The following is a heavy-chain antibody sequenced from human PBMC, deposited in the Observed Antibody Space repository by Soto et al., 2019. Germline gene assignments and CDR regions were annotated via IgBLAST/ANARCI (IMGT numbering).Heavy chain of an antibody. CDR1: GGSISSSNW. D-gene: IGHD5-12*01. J-gene: IGHJ4*02. CDR2: IYHSGST. V-gene: IGHV4-4*02. Sequence: SETLSLTCAVSGGSISSSNWWSWVRQPPGKGLEWIGEIYHSGSTNYNPSLKSRVTISVDKSKNQFSLKLSSVTAADTAVYYCARVYSGYDSNPFSDYWGQGTLVTVSS. CDR3: ARVYSGYDSNPFSDY.